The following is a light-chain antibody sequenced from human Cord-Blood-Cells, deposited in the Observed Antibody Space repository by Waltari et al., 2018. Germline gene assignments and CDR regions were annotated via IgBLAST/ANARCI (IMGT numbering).Light chain of an antibody. J-gene: IGLJ3*02. CDR1: RSDVGSYNL. V-gene: IGLV2-23*01. CDR3: CSYAGSSTWV. CDR2: EGS. Sequence: QSALTQPASVFGSPGQSITISCTGTRSDVGSYNLVSWYQQHPGKAPKLMIYEGSKRPSGVSNRFSGSKSGNTASLTISGLQAEDEADYYCCSYAGSSTWVFGGWTKLTVL.